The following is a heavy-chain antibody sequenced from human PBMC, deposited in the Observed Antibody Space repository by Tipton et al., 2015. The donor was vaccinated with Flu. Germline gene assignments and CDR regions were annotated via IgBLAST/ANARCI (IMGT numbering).Heavy chain of an antibody. D-gene: IGHD6-19*01. CDR2: IYYSGST. J-gene: IGHJ6*02. CDR1: GGSISSYY. CDR3: ARANGGIAVAGTRRYNYYYYGMDV. V-gene: IGHV4-59*01. Sequence: TLSLTCTVSGGSISSYYWSWIRQPLGKGLEWIGYIYYSGSTNYNPSLKSRVTISVDTSKNQFSLKLSSVTAADTAVYYCARANGGIAVAGTRRYNYYYYGMDVWGQGTTVTVSS.